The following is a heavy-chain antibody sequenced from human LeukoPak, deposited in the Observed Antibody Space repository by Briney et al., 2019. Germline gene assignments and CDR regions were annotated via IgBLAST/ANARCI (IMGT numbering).Heavy chain of an antibody. CDR1: GGSISSSSYY. CDR3: ARARGGSGSSFDF. J-gene: IGHJ4*02. D-gene: IGHD3-10*01. V-gene: IGHV4-61*02. Sequence: SQTLSLTCTVSGGSISSSSYYWSWIRQPAGKGLEWIGRIYTSGSTNYNPSLKSRVTISVDTSKNQFSLKLSSVTAADTAVYYCARARGGSGSSFDFWGQGTLVTVSS. CDR2: IYTSGST.